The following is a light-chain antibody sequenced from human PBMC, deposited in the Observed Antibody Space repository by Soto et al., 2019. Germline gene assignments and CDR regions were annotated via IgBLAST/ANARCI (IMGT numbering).Light chain of an antibody. CDR3: QQSFTAPIT. CDR1: QGISTY. V-gene: IGKV1-27*01. CDR2: GSS. J-gene: IGKJ5*01. Sequence: DIQMTQSPSSLSASVGDRVTITCRASQGISTYLAWYQQKPGRIPKLLIYGSSSLHYGVPSRFSGSGSGSAFTLTISSLQPEDSATYYCQQSFTAPITFGQGTRLEIK.